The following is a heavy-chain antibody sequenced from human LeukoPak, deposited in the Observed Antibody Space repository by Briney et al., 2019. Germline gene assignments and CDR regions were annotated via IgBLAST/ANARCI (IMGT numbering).Heavy chain of an antibody. J-gene: IGHJ4*02. CDR2: ISSSSGYI. D-gene: IGHD3-3*01. CDR1: GFTFSSYE. Sequence: NPGGSLRLSCAASGFTFSSYEMNWVRQAPGKGLEWVSSISSSSGYIYYADSVKGRFTISRDNAKKSLYLQMNSLRAEDTAVYYCAKGLRFLEWSHWGQGTLVTVSS. CDR3: AKGLRFLEWSH. V-gene: IGHV3-21*04.